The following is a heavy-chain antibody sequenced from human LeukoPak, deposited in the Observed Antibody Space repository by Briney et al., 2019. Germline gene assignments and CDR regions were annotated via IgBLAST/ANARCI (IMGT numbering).Heavy chain of an antibody. CDR2: IYHSGST. D-gene: IGHD5/OR15-5a*01. J-gene: IGHJ4*02. CDR1: GYSISSGYY. Sequence: SETLSLTCTVSGYSISSGYYWGWIRQPPGKGLEWIGSIYHSGSTYYNPSLKSRVTISVDTSKNQFSLKLSSVTAADTAIYYCARSVLGIDGTFDSWGQGTLVTVSS. CDR3: ARSVLGIDGTFDS. V-gene: IGHV4-38-2*02.